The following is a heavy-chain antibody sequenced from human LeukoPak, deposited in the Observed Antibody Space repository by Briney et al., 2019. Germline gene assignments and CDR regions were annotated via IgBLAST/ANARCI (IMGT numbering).Heavy chain of an antibody. J-gene: IGHJ4*02. CDR3: ARLPY. CDR2: ISYDGSNK. Sequence: GGSLRLSCAASGFTFSSYAMHRVPQAPGKGLEWVAVISYDGSNKYYADSVKGRFTISRDNSKNTLYLQMNSLRAEDTAVYYCARLPYWGQGTLVTVSS. CDR1: GFTFSSYA. V-gene: IGHV3-30*04.